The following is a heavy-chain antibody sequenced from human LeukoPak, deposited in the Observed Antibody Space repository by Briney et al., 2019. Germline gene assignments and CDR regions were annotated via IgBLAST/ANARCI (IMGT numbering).Heavy chain of an antibody. V-gene: IGHV4-39*01. D-gene: IGHD3-16*01. CDR2: IYYSGST. CDR1: GGSISSSSDY. CDR3: ARHGGDFDY. Sequence: ASETLSLTCTVSGGSISSSSDYWGWIRQPPGKGLEWIGSIYYSGSTYYNPSLKSRVTISVDTSKNQFSLKLSSVTAADTAVYYCARHGGDFDYWGQGTLVTVSS. J-gene: IGHJ4*02.